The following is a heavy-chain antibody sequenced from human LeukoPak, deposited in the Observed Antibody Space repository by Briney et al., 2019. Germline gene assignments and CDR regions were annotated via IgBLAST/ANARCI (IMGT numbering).Heavy chain of an antibody. V-gene: IGHV1-8*01. Sequence: ASVKVSCKASGYTFTSYDVNWVRQATGQGLEWMGWMNPNSGNTGYAQKFQGRVTMTRNTSISTAYMELSSLRSEDTAVYYCARAPSITGATPPGYWGQGTLVTVSS. CDR1: GYTFTSYD. CDR3: ARAPSITGATPPGY. D-gene: IGHD1-7*01. J-gene: IGHJ4*02. CDR2: MNPNSGNT.